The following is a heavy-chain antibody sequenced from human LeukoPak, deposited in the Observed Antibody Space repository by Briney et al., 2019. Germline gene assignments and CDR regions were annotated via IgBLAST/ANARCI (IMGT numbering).Heavy chain of an antibody. J-gene: IGHJ5*02. CDR2: MNPNSGNT. CDR3: ASQFIAAAGGVDP. D-gene: IGHD6-13*01. V-gene: IGHV1-8*02. Sequence: ASVKVSCKASGGTFSSYAINWVRQATGQGLEWMGWMNPNSGNTGYAQKFQGRVTMTRNTSISTAYMELSSLRSEDTAVYYCASQFIAAAGGVDPWGQGTLVTVSS. CDR1: GGTFSSYA.